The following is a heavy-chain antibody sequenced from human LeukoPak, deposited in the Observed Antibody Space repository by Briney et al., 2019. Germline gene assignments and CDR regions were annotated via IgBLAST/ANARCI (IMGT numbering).Heavy chain of an antibody. J-gene: IGHJ4*02. D-gene: IGHD5-18*01. CDR1: GFTLGSHD. Sequence: QPGRSLRLSCTASGFTLGSHDMHWVRQIPGQGLEWVAAVSSGFHAFFADSVQGRFTVSREDARNSLYLQMNSLRAGDTAVYYCVREARGYHYTYFDYWGQGTLVTVSS. V-gene: IGHV3-13*01. CDR2: VSSGFHA. CDR3: VREARGYHYTYFDY.